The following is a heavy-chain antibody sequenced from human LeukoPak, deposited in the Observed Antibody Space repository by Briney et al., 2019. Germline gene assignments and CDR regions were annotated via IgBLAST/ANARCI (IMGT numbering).Heavy chain of an antibody. Sequence: SETLSLTCTVSGGSISSSYWSWIRQPPGKGLVWIGYIYHSGSTNYNPSLRSRVTMLVDTSKNQFSLKLSSVTAADTAVYYCARVLEGLTSFDYWGQGTLVTVSS. CDR3: ARVLEGLTSFDY. CDR1: GGSISSSY. J-gene: IGHJ4*02. D-gene: IGHD3/OR15-3a*01. V-gene: IGHV4-59*01. CDR2: IYHSGST.